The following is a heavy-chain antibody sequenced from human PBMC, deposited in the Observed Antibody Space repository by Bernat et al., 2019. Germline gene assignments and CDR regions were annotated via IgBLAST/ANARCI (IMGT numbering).Heavy chain of an antibody. CDR2: IRYDGSNK. V-gene: IGHV3-30*02. CDR3: AKAPSYDSSGFFDY. D-gene: IGHD3-22*01. J-gene: IGHJ4*01. Sequence: QVQLVESGGGVVQPGGSPRPSCAASGFTFSSYGMHWVRQAPGKGLEWVAFIRYDGSNKYNADSVKGRFSSSRDNSKNTLNLQMNSLGAEYTAVYYCAKAPSYDSSGFFDYWGQGTLVTVSS. CDR1: GFTFSSYG.